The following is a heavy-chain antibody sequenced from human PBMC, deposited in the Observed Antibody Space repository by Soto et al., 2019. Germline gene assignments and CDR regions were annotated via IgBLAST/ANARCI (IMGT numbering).Heavy chain of an antibody. CDR2: MNPNSGNT. J-gene: IGHJ3*02. D-gene: IGHD2-8*02. CDR1: GYTFTSYD. CDR3: ARAGIVLDAFDI. Sequence: ASGKVSCKASGYTFTSYDINWVRQATGQGLEWMGWMNPNSGNTGYAQKFQGRVTMTRNTSISTAYMELSSLRSEDTAVYYCARAGIVLDAFDIWGQGTMVTVSS. V-gene: IGHV1-8*01.